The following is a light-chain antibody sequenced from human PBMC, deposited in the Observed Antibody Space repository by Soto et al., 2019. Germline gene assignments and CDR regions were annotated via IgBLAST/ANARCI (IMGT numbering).Light chain of an antibody. CDR1: QIVSTN. CDR2: GAS. CDR3: KQYNHWWK. V-gene: IGKV3-15*01. J-gene: IGKJ1*01. Sequence: DTVVTQCPPTLPVSPGYRATLSCRASQIVSTNLFWYQQNPGQAPRILIYGASTRATGVPGRFSGTGSGTEFTLTISSLESEDYEVYYCKQYNHWWKFGNGNKVDIK.